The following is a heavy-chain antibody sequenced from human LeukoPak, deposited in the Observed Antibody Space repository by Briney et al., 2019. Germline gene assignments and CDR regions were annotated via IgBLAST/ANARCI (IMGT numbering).Heavy chain of an antibody. CDR1: GFTFSNYA. J-gene: IGHJ4*02. D-gene: IGHD3-10*01. CDR2: SSGSGDTT. V-gene: IGHV3-23*01. Sequence: GGSLRLSCAVSGFTFSNYAMSWVRQAPGKGLEWVSVSSGSGDTTYYADSVKGRFIISRDKSRNMLYFQMNSLRVDDTAVYYCTRGGSMVRGVLWGQGTLVTVSS. CDR3: TRGGSMVRGVL.